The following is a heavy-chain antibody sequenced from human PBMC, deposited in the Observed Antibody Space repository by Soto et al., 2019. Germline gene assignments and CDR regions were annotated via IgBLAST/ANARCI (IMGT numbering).Heavy chain of an antibody. D-gene: IGHD4-4*01. J-gene: IGHJ4*02. Sequence: SETLSLTCAVSGGSISYYYWNWIRQPPGKGLEWIGYIYYSGSTNYNPSLKSRVTISVDTSKNQFSLRLNSVTAADTAVYYCARFDYSNYRNFIDYWGQGTLVTVSS. CDR1: GGSISYYY. CDR2: IYYSGST. V-gene: IGHV4-59*01. CDR3: ARFDYSNYRNFIDY.